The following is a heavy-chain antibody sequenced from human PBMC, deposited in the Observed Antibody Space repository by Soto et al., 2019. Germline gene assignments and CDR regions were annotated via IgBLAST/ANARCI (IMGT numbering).Heavy chain of an antibody. CDR2: IRSKANSYAT. V-gene: IGHV3-73*01. CDR1: GFTFSGSA. Sequence: EVQLVESGGGLVQPGGSLKLSCAASGFTFSGSAMHWVRQASGKGLEWVGRIRSKANSYATAYAASVKGRFTISRDDSKNTAYLHMNSLKTEDTAVYYCTRLSPIEYYFDYWGQGTLVTVSS. J-gene: IGHJ4*02. CDR3: TRLSPIEYYFDY.